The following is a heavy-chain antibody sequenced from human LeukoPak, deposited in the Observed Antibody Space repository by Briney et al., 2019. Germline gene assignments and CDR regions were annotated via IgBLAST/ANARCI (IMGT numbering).Heavy chain of an antibody. CDR2: IYSGGST. V-gene: IGHV3-66*01. Sequence: GGSLRLSCVASGFTFRLCAMSWVRQAPGKGLEWVSVIYSGGSTYYADSVKGRFTISRDNSKNTLYLQMNSLRAEDTAVYYCARVGATDYWGQGTLVTVSS. J-gene: IGHJ4*02. CDR3: ARVGATDY. D-gene: IGHD1-26*01. CDR1: GFTFRLCA.